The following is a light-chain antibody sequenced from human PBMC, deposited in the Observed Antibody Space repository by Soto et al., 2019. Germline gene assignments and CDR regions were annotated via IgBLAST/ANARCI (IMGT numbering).Light chain of an antibody. CDR3: QHYGSSPGYT. J-gene: IGKJ2*01. V-gene: IGKV3-20*01. CDR2: GAS. Sequence: EIVLTQSPGTLSLAPGERATLSCRASQSVSSSYLAWYQQKPGQAPRLLIYGASSRATGIPDRFSGSGSGTDFALTISRLEPEDFAVYYCQHYGSSPGYTFGQGTTLEIK. CDR1: QSVSSSY.